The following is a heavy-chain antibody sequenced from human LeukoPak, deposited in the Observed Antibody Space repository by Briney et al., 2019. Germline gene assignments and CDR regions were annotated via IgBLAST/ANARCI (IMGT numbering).Heavy chain of an antibody. Sequence: ASVKVSCKASGYTFTSYDINWVRQATGQGLEWMGWMNPNSGNTGYAQKFQGRVTITRNTSISTAYMELSSLRSDDTAVYYCASLGSSAPEDYWGQGTLVTVSS. J-gene: IGHJ4*02. CDR1: GYTFTSYD. V-gene: IGHV1-8*03. CDR3: ASLGSSAPEDY. CDR2: MNPNSGNT. D-gene: IGHD1-26*01.